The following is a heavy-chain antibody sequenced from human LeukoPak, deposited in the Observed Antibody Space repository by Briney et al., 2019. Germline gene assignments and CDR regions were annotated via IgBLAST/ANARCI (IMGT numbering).Heavy chain of an antibody. CDR3: AKGHGHYGSGSYGY. CDR2: IRYDGSNK. V-gene: IGHV3-30*02. D-gene: IGHD3-10*01. CDR1: GFTFSSYG. J-gene: IGHJ4*02. Sequence: GGSLRLSCAASGFTFSSYGMHWVRQAPGKGLEWVAFIRYDGSNKYYADSVRGRFTISRDNSKNTLYLQMNSLGAEDTAVYYCAKGHGHYGSGSYGYWGQGTLVTVSS.